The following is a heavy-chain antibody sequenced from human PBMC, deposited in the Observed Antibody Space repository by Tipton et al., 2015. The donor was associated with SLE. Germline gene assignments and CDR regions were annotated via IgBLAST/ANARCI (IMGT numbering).Heavy chain of an antibody. CDR3: ARASSYDMDV. CDR2: INPSGGST. J-gene: IGHJ6*02. CDR1: GFTFTNYY. V-gene: IGHV1-46*01. Sequence: QLVQSGAEVKEPGASVKVSCKASGFTFTNYYMHWVRQAPGQGLEWMGIINPSGGSTTYAQKFQDRVTMTWDTSASTAYMELRSLRSDDTAVYYCARASSYDMDVWGQGTTVTVSS.